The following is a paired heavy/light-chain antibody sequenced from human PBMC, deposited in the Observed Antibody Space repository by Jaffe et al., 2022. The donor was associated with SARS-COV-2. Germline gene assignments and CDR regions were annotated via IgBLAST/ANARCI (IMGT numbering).Heavy chain of an antibody. CDR1: GYTFTNYH. V-gene: IGHV1-46*01. Sequence: QVQLVQSGAELRNPGASVKVSCKASGYTFTNYHIHWVRQAPGQAPEWMGVFFSDGDTAYGQEFQGRVAMTRDTSTSTVYMELSSLRSEDTALYYCMREYALTYYFDYWGQGTLVTVSP. J-gene: IGHJ4*02. CDR2: FFSDGDT. D-gene: IGHD2-2*01. CDR3: MREYALTYYFDY.
Light chain of an antibody. J-gene: IGLJ1*01. CDR1: SSDISNYKY. CDR3: CSYTGIPGRPFV. V-gene: IGLV2-11*01. CDR2: DVS. Sequence: QSTLTQPRSVSGSPGQSVTISCTGTSSDISNYKYVSWYQQHPGKAPKFILYDVSKWPSGVPDRFSGSKSGNTASLTISGLQAEDEADYYCCSYTGIPGRPFVFGTGTEVTVL.